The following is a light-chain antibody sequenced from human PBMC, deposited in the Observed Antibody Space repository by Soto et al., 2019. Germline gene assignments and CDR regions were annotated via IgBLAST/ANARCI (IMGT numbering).Light chain of an antibody. Sequence: QSVRTQPPSVSGAPGQRVTISCTGSSSNIGAGYDVHWYQQLPGTAPKLLIYGNSNRPSGVPDRFSGSKSGTSAFLAITGLQAEDEADYYCQSYDSRLSRVFCGGTKVTVL. J-gene: IGLJ2*01. V-gene: IGLV1-40*01. CDR1: SSNIGAGYD. CDR2: GNS. CDR3: QSYDSRLSRV.